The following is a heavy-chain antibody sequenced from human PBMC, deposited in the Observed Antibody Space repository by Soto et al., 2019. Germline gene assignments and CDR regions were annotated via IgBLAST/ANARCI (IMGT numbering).Heavy chain of an antibody. CDR2: IYYSGST. CDR3: ARDDLAGGDAFDI. V-gene: IGHV4-31*11. CDR1: GGSFSGYY. Sequence: SETLSLTCAVYGGSFSGYYWSWIRQHPGKGLEWIGYIYYSGSTYYNPSLKSRVTISVDTSKNQFSLKLSSVTAADTAVYYCARDDLAGGDAFDIWGQGTMVTVSS. J-gene: IGHJ3*02. D-gene: IGHD2-21*01.